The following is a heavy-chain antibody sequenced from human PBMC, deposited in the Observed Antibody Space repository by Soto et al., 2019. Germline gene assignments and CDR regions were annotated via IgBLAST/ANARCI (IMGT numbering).Heavy chain of an antibody. CDR3: ARDPGSMVRGVTPGGYFDY. Sequence: GSLRLSCSASGFTFSIYAMHWVRQAPGKGLEYVSSISINGGSTHYADSVKGRFTISRDNSKNTLYLQMNSLRAEDTAVYYCARDPGSMVRGVTPGGYFDYWGQGTLVTVSS. J-gene: IGHJ4*02. CDR2: ISINGGST. D-gene: IGHD3-10*01. V-gene: IGHV3-64*04. CDR1: GFTFSIYA.